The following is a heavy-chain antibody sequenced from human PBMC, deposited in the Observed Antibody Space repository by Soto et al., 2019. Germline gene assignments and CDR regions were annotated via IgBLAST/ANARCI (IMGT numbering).Heavy chain of an antibody. CDR1: GFTFSSYA. CDR2: ISGSGGST. CDR3: AKDYSSGSASGGEYFQH. J-gene: IGHJ1*01. Sequence: EVQLLESGGGLVQPGGSLRLSCAASGFTFSSYAMSWVRQAPGKGLEWVSAISGSGGSTYYADSVKGRFTISRDNSKNTLYLQMNSLRAEDTAVYYCAKDYSSGSASGGEYFQHWVQGTLVTVSS. D-gene: IGHD2-15*01. V-gene: IGHV3-23*01.